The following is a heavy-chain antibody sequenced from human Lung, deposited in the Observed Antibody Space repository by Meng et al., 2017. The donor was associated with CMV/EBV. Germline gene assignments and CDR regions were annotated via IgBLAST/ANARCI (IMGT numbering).Heavy chain of an antibody. D-gene: IGHD3-3*01. CDR3: ARIFPSDYYKYDLDV. Sequence: SETLSLTCSVSGASITYNTYFWDWLRQPTGKGLEWIGSISYGGSTLYNSSLKSRVSISLDASESQVTLRLNSVTAADTAVYYCARIFPSDYYKYDLDVWGQGTTVTVSS. V-gene: IGHV4-39*06. CDR1: GASITYNTYF. CDR2: ISYGGST. J-gene: IGHJ6*03.